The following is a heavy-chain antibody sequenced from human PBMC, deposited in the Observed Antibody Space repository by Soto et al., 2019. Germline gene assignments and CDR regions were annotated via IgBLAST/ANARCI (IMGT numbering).Heavy chain of an antibody. CDR1: GGTFSSYA. Sequence: SVKVSFKASGGTFSSYAISWVRQAPGQGLEWMGGIIPIFGTANYAQKFQGRVTITADESTSTAYMELSSLRSEDTAVYYCARDSSVVPVVDRYYFDYWGQGTLVTVSS. V-gene: IGHV1-69*13. CDR3: ARDSSVVPVVDRYYFDY. D-gene: IGHD3-22*01. J-gene: IGHJ4*02. CDR2: IIPIFGTA.